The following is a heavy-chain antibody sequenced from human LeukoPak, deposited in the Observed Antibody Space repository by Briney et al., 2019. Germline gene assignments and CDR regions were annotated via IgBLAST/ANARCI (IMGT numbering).Heavy chain of an antibody. V-gene: IGHV3-66*01. D-gene: IGHD3-16*01. CDR2: IYSGDSA. Sequence: GGSLRLSCAASGFTVSSKYMSWVRQAPGKGLEWVSAIYSGDSAYYADSVKGRFIISRDNPKNTLFLQMNSLRAEDTAMYYCARERLRLDAFDIWGQGTMVTVSS. CDR1: GFTVSSKY. CDR3: ARERLRLDAFDI. J-gene: IGHJ3*02.